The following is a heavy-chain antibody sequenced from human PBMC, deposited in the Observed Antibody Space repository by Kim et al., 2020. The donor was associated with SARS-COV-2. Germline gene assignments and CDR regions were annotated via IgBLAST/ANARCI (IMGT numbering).Heavy chain of an antibody. CDR3: ASEDGAGTIDY. CDR1: GGSVSGDSYY. CDR2: IYYSGSN. Sequence: SETLSLTCTVSGGSVSGDSYYWSWIRQPPGKALEWIGYIYYSGSNNYNPSLKSRVTISVDRSKNQFSLKLSSVTAADTAVYYCASEDGAGTIDYWGQGTL. J-gene: IGHJ4*02. D-gene: IGHD6-19*01. V-gene: IGHV4-61*01.